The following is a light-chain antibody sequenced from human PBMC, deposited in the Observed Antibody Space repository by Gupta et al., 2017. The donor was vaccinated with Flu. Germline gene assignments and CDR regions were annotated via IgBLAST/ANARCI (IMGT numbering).Light chain of an antibody. Sequence: DIQMTQSPSTLSASAGDTVTITCRASQSISTWLAWYQQKPGKAPKLLINKASILETGVPSRFRGSGAGTEFTLTISSLQSDDFATYYCQQFDGYPLTFGGGTKVEIK. CDR1: QSISTW. J-gene: IGKJ4*01. V-gene: IGKV1-5*03. CDR2: KAS. CDR3: QQFDGYPLT.